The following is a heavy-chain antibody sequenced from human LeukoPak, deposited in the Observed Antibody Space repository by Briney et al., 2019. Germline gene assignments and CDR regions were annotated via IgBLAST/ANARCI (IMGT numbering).Heavy chain of an antibody. CDR3: ARISEGYCSGGSCYQFDY. V-gene: IGHV4-30-2*01. CDR1: GGSISSGGYS. CDR2: IYHSGST. J-gene: IGHJ4*02. D-gene: IGHD2-15*01. Sequence: SETLSLTCTVSGGSISSGGYSWSWIRQPPGKGLEWIVYIYHSGSTYYNPSLKSRVTISVDKSKNQFSLKLSSVTAADTAVYYCARISEGYCSGGSCYQFDYWGQGTLVTVSS.